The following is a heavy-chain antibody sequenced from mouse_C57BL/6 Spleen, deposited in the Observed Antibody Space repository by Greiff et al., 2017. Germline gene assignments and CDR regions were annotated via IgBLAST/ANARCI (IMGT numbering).Heavy chain of an antibody. Sequence: VQLQQSGAELVRPGASVTLSCKASGYTFTDYEMHWVKQTPVHGLEWIGAIDPETGGTAYNQKFKGKAILTADKSSSTAYMELRSLTSEDSAVYYCTRKGPTVVDPPYFDYWGQGTTLTVSS. CDR3: TRKGPTVVDPPYFDY. J-gene: IGHJ2*01. D-gene: IGHD1-1*01. CDR1: GYTFTDYE. V-gene: IGHV1-15*01. CDR2: IDPETGGT.